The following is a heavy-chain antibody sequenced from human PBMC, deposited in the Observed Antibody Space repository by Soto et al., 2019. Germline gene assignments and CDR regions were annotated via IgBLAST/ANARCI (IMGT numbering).Heavy chain of an antibody. CDR3: ARGRSNDFGSSPLPKFDT. CDR1: GFTFSTYD. J-gene: IGHJ5*02. D-gene: IGHD3-10*01. V-gene: IGHV3-13*01. CDR2: IGTVFDT. Sequence: GGSLRLSCVASGFTFSTYDLHWVRQVTGKGLEWVSAIGTVFDTYYADSVKGRFTISRENAKNSVYLQMNRLRAGDTAVYYCARGRSNDFGSSPLPKFDTWGQGALVTVSS.